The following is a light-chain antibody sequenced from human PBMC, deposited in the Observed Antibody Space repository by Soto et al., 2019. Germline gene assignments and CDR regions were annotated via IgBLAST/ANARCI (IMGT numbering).Light chain of an antibody. CDR3: QQTSSYPIT. V-gene: IGKV4-1*01. CDR2: WAS. J-gene: IGKJ5*01. Sequence: DIVMTQSPDSLALSLGERATINCKSSRSVLSSSNNKNFLAWYQQKPRQPPRLLIYWASTRESGVPDRFSGSGSGTDFTLTISSLQAEDVAVYYCQQTSSYPITFGQGTRLEIK. CDR1: RSVLSSSNNKNF.